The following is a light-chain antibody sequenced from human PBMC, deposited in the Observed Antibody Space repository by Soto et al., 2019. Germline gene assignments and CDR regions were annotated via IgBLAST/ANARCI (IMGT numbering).Light chain of an antibody. CDR3: HQYNSRPLT. Sequence: MTQTPAPLSVSRRGGTTNYFTWDQPHFYSTNNRNYLAWYQQRPGQPPKLLIYWASTRESGVPDRFSGSGSGTDFTLTISSLQAEDVAVYYCHQYNSRPLTFGEGTKVDIK. CDR1: QPHFYSTNNRNY. CDR2: WAS. V-gene: IGKV4-1*01. J-gene: IGKJ4*01.